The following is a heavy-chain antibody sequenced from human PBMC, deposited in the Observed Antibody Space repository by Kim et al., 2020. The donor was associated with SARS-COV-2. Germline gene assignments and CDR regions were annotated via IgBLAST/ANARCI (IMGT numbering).Heavy chain of an antibody. D-gene: IGHD3-9*01. CDR3: ARDDLPYDILTGPKGDAFDI. CDR1: GGSISSSSYY. CDR2: IFYSGST. Sequence: SETLSLTCTVSGGSISSSSYYWGWIRQPPGKGLEWIGSIFYSGSTYYNPSLKSRVTISVDTSKNQFSLKLSSVTAADTAVYYCARDDLPYDILTGPKGDAFDIWGQGTMVTVSS. J-gene: IGHJ3*02. V-gene: IGHV4-39*07.